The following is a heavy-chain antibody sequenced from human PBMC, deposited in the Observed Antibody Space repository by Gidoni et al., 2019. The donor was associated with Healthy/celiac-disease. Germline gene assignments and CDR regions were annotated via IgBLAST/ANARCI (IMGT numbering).Heavy chain of an antibody. V-gene: IGHV1-46*01. CDR2: INPSGGST. J-gene: IGHJ6*02. CDR3: ARGYYDFWSGPKKYYYYYYGMDV. CDR1: GYTFTSYY. Sequence: QVQLVQSGAEVKKPGASVKVSCKASGYTFTSYYMHWVRQAPGQGLEWMGIINPSGGSTSYAQKFQGRVTMTRDTSTSTVYMELSSLRSEDTAVYYCARGYYDFWSGPKKYYYYYYGMDVWGQGTTVTVSS. D-gene: IGHD3-3*01.